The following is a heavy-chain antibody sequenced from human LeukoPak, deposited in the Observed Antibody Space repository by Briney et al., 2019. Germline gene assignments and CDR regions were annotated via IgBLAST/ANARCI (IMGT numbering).Heavy chain of an antibody. D-gene: IGHD6-13*01. J-gene: IGHJ6*03. CDR2: IYYSGST. CDR3: ARLFRSWPYYYYYYMDV. V-gene: IGHV4-59*12. CDR1: GGSISSYY. Sequence: SETLSLTCTVSGGSISSYYWSWIRQPPGKGLEWIGYIYYSGSTNYNPSLKSRVTISVDTSKNQFSLKLSSVTAADTAVYYCARLFRSWPYYYYYYMDVWGKGTTVTVSS.